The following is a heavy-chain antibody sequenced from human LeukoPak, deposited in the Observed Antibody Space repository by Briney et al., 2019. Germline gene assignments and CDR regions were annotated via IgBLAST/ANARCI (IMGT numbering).Heavy chain of an antibody. V-gene: IGHV4-61*08. CDR1: GGSISNADYY. CDR3: ARGRGSLTY. Sequence: SETLSLTCSVSGGSISNADYYGGWIRQAPGKGLEWIGYFYDTRSPKYNPSLERRVTISVDMSRNQFSLNLSSVTAADTAVYYCARGRGSLTYWGQGTLATVSS. D-gene: IGHD3-10*01. CDR2: FYDTRSP. J-gene: IGHJ1*01.